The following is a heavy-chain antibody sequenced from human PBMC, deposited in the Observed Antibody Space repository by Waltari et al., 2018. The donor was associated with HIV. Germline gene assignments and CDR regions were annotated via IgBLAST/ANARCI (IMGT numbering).Heavy chain of an antibody. CDR2: IYYSGST. V-gene: IGHV4-59*01. J-gene: IGHJ5*02. CDR3: ARGTGNWFDP. Sequence: QVQLQESGPGLVKPSETLSLTCTGSGGPISSYYWRWIRQPQGKGLEWIGYIYYSGSTNYNPSLKSRVTISVDTSKNQFSLKLSSVTAADTAVYYCARGTGNWFDPWGQGTLVTVSS. CDR1: GGPISSYY.